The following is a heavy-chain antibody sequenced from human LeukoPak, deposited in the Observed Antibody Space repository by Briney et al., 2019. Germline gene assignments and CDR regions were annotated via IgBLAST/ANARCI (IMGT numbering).Heavy chain of an antibody. CDR3: ARGMVATSDSAYYYYGMHV. Sequence: GASVKVSCKASGGTFTSYYIHWVRQAPGQGLEWMGIVNPSGGSTSYAQKFQGRVTMTRDTSTSTVYMELSSLRSEDTAVYYCARGMVATSDSAYYYYGMHVWGQGTTVTVSS. CDR1: GGTFTSYY. CDR2: VNPSGGST. J-gene: IGHJ6*02. D-gene: IGHD5-12*01. V-gene: IGHV1-46*01.